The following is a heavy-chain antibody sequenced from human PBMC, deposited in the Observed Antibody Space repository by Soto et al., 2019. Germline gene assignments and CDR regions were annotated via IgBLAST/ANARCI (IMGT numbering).Heavy chain of an antibody. J-gene: IGHJ4*02. CDR2: IFDSGTT. CDR3: ARGPSGDKVHY. Sequence: SETLSLTCTVSGGSITSDYSCWSWIRQPPGEGLEWIGHIFDSGTTYTNPSLRSQVAVSLDTSKNHFSLTLSSVTAADTAVYYCARGPSGDKVHYWGQGALVTVSS. D-gene: IGHD7-27*01. V-gene: IGHV4-30-4*01. CDR1: GGSITSDYSC.